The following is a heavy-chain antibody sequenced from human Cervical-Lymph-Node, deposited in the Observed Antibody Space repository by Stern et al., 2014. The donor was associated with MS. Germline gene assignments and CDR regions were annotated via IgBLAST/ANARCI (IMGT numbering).Heavy chain of an antibody. D-gene: IGHD2-2*01. J-gene: IGHJ6*02. Sequence: VQLVESGAEVMKPWASVKVSCTASGYTFTTYFMYWVRHAPGPGLEWMGIINPNVGATYYATTFLSRATMTRETTSSTVYISRSRLRSDDTATDYCARGAVPGAFCGMDVWGQGTTVTVSS. CDR1: GYTFTTYF. CDR2: INPNVGAT. CDR3: ARGAVPGAFCGMDV. V-gene: IGHV1-46*01.